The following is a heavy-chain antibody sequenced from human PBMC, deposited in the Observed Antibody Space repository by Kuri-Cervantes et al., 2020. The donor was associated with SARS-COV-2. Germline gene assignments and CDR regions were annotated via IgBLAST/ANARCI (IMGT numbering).Heavy chain of an antibody. J-gene: IGHJ4*02. CDR3: VIVDTAMVGFGDY. D-gene: IGHD5-18*01. V-gene: IGHV3-30-3*01. CDR1: GFTVSSNY. CDR2: ISYDGSNK. Sequence: GGSLRLSCAASGFTVSSNYMSWVRQAPGKGLEWVAVISYDGSNKYYADSVKGRFTISRDNSKNTLYLQMNSLRAEDTAVYYCVIVDTAMVGFGDYWGQGTLVTVSS.